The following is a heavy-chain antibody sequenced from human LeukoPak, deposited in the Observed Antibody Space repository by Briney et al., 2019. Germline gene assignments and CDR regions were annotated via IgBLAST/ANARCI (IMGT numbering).Heavy chain of an antibody. CDR1: GYSISSGYY. V-gene: IGHV4-38-2*02. CDR3: ARDSDDSSGYYYAGYDV. Sequence: SETLSLTCAVSGYSISSGYYWGWIRQPPGKGLEWIGSIYTSGNTNYSPSLKSRVTMSVDTSKNQFSLKLSSVTAADTAVYYCARDSDDSSGYYYAGYDVWGKGTTVTVSS. D-gene: IGHD3-22*01. CDR2: IYTSGNT. J-gene: IGHJ6*04.